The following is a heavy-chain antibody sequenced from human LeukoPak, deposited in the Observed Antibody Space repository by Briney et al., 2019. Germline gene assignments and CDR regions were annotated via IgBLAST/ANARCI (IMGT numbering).Heavy chain of an antibody. CDR2: ISAYNGNT. J-gene: IGHJ4*02. V-gene: IGHV1-18*01. Sequence: ASVKVSCKAAGYTFTSYGISWVRQAPGQGLEWMGWISAYNGNTNYAQKLQGRVTMTTDTSTSTAYMELRSLRADDTAVYYCAKAHCSSTSCSRADNWGQGTLVTVSS. CDR1: GYTFTSYG. CDR3: AKAHCSSTSCSRADN. D-gene: IGHD2-2*01.